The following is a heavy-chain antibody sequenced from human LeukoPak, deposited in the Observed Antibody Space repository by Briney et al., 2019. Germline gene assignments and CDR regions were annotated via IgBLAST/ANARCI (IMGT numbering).Heavy chain of an antibody. CDR2: ITLVGDHI. Sequence: GGSLTPSLAPFASTFISYWMSWVRQAPGKGLERGSVITLVGDHIYYVDSVKGRFTISRDNPKSTLYLKMNGLRAEDTAVYYCAKSSTPASCRSLDYWGQGTLATVSS. CDR1: ASTFISYW. D-gene: IGHD2-2*01. J-gene: IGHJ4*02. CDR3: AKSSTPASCRSLDY. V-gene: IGHV3-23*01.